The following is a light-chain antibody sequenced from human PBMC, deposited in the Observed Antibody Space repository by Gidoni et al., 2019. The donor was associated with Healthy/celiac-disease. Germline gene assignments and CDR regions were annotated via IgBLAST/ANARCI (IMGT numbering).Light chain of an antibody. CDR3: QKRSNWSYT. V-gene: IGKV3-11*01. CDR1: QSVSSY. Sequence: EIVLTQPPATLSLSPGERATLSCRASQSVSSYLAWYQQKPGQAPRLLIYDASNGATGIPARFGGSGSGTDFTLTISSLEPEDFAVYYCQKRSNWSYTFGQGTKLEIK. CDR2: DAS. J-gene: IGKJ2*01.